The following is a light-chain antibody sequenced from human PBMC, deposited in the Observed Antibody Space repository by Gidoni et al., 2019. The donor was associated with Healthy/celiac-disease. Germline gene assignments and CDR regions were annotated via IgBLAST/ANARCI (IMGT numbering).Light chain of an antibody. J-gene: IGKJ2*01. CDR1: QSVSSRA. Sequence: EIVLTQSPSTLSLSPGERATLSCMASQSVSSRALAWYKQKPGQDHRLLIYGASSRATGIPDRFSGRWSGTDFTLTISRLEPEDLAVYYWQQYGSSPTFGQXTKLEIK. V-gene: IGKV3-20*01. CDR3: QQYGSSPT. CDR2: GAS.